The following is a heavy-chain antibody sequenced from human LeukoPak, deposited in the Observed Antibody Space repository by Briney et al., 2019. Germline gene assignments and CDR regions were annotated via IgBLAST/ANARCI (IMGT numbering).Heavy chain of an antibody. D-gene: IGHD4-23*01. CDR3: ARDLPTEVTLDY. Sequence: PGGSLRLSCGASVFTLSFYEMHCVRQALEEGVVCVSRINSGGSRTDYADSVKGRFTISRDNAKNTLYLQMNSLRTEDTAIYYCARDLPTEVTLDYWGQGTLVTVSS. V-gene: IGHV3-74*01. CDR2: INSGGSRT. J-gene: IGHJ4*02. CDR1: VFTLSFYE.